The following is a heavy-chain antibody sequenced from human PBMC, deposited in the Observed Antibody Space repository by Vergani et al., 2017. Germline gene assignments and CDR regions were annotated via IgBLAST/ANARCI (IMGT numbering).Heavy chain of an antibody. V-gene: IGHV4-59*01. CDR1: GGSISSYY. CDR3: ARGGAYYDILSYAFDI. CDR2: IYYSGST. D-gene: IGHD3-9*01. Sequence: QVQLQESGPGLVKPSKTLSLTCTVSGGSISSYYWSWIRQPPGKGLEWIGYIYYSGSTNYNPSLKSRVTISVDTSKNQFSLKLSSVTAADTAVYYCARGGAYYDILSYAFDIWGQGTMVTVSS. J-gene: IGHJ3*02.